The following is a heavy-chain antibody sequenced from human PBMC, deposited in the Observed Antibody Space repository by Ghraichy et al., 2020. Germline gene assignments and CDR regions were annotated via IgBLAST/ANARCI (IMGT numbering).Heavy chain of an antibody. CDR2: IYYSGST. D-gene: IGHD3-3*01. CDR1: GGSISSSSYY. V-gene: IGHV4-39*01. J-gene: IGHJ5*02. CDR3: ASRTRTTIFGVVIMMENWFDP. Sequence: ESLNISCTVSGGSISSSSYYWGWIRQPPGKGLEWIGSIYYSGSTYYNPSLNSRVTISVDTSKNQFSLKLSSVTAADTAVYYCASRTRTTIFGVVIMMENWFDPWGQGTLVTVSS.